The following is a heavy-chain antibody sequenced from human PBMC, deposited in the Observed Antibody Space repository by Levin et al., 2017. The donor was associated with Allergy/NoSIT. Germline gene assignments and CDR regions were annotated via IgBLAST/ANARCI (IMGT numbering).Heavy chain of an antibody. J-gene: IGHJ5*02. Sequence: SQTLSLTCAVYGGSFSGYYWSWLRQPPGKGLEWIGEINHSGSTNYNPSLKSRVTISVDTSKNQFSLKLSSVTAADTAVYYCAREWGRTGYCSGGSCWYNWFDPWGQGTLVTVSS. D-gene: IGHD2-15*01. V-gene: IGHV4-34*01. CDR3: AREWGRTGYCSGGSCWYNWFDP. CDR1: GGSFSGYY. CDR2: INHSGST.